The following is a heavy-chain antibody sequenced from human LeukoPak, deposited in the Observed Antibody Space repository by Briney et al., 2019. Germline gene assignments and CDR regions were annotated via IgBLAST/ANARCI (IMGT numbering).Heavy chain of an antibody. V-gene: IGHV4-39*07. D-gene: IGHD3-22*01. CDR3: ARGDSSGYYYFDY. J-gene: IGHJ4*02. Sequence: PPETLSLTCIVSGGSISSSSYYWGWIRQPPGKGLEWIGSIYYSGCTYYNPSLKSPVTISVSTSKNQFCMKLSSVTAADTAVYYCARGDSSGYYYFDYWGQGTLVTVSS. CDR2: IYYSGCT. CDR1: GGSISSSSYY.